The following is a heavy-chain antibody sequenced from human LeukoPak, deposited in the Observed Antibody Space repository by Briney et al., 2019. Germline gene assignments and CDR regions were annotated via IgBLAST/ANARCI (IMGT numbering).Heavy chain of an antibody. CDR1: GFTFSSYA. CDR3: AKEIWPTVTTPGHTHFDY. D-gene: IGHD4-17*01. V-gene: IGHV3-30*04. Sequence: GGSLRFSCAASGFTFSSYAMHWLRQAPGKRLEWAAVISYDGSNKYYADSVKGRFTISRDNSKNTLCLQMDSLRAEDTAVYYCAKEIWPTVTTPGHTHFDYWGQGTLVTVSS. CDR2: ISYDGSNK. J-gene: IGHJ4*02.